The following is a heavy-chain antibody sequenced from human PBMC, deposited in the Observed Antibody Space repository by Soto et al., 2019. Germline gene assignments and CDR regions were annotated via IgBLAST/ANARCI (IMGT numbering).Heavy chain of an antibody. D-gene: IGHD5-12*01. CDR1: GGSFSGYY. Sequence: PSETLSLTCAVYGGSFSGYYWSWIRQPPGKGLEWIGEINHSGSTNYNPSLKSRVTISVDTPQKLFSLKLSSVTAADTAVYYCARLPYSYSGYDETYFDYWGQGTLVTVSS. CDR2: INHSGST. V-gene: IGHV4-34*01. J-gene: IGHJ4*02. CDR3: ARLPYSYSGYDETYFDY.